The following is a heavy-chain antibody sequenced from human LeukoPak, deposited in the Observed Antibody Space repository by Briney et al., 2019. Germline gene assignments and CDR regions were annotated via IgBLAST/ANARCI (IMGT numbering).Heavy chain of an antibody. J-gene: IGHJ4*02. Sequence: GGSLRLSCAASGFSFSAYNNNWVRQAPGKGLEWVSCISPSGDHRYYADSVRGRFTISRDNAKNSVYLQMNSLRAEDTAVYYCARDAAYFDSSGYYPDPLDYWGQGTLVSVS. V-gene: IGHV3-21*01. CDR1: GFSFSAYN. D-gene: IGHD3-22*01. CDR2: ISPSGDHR. CDR3: ARDAAYFDSSGYYPDPLDY.